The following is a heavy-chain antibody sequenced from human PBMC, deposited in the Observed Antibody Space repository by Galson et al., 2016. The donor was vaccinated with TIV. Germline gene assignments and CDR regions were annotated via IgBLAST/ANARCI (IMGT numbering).Heavy chain of an antibody. CDR1: GGSFSSHV. V-gene: IGHV1-69*13. CDR2: MNPLFSTA. Sequence: LVKVSCKASGGSFSSHVFSWVRQAPGQGLEWMGGMNPLFSTANYAQNFQGRVSITADESTSTAYIVLTSLIYDDTAIYYCAKDRNTSMDTYYWYYGMDVWGQGTTVTVSS. CDR3: AKDRNTSMDTYYWYYGMDV. J-gene: IGHJ6*02. D-gene: IGHD5-18*01.